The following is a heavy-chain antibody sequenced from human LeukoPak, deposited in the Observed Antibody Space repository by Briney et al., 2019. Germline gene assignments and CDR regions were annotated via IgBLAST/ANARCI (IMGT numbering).Heavy chain of an antibody. D-gene: IGHD4-17*01. J-gene: IGHJ5*02. V-gene: IGHV4-34*01. Sequence: SETLSLTCAVYGGSFSGYYWSWIRQPPGKGLEWIGEINHSGSTNYNPSLKSRVTISVDRSKNQFSLKLSSVTAADTAVYYCARAPTTVTWFDPWGQGTLVTVSS. CDR1: GGSFSGYY. CDR3: ARAPTTVTWFDP. CDR2: INHSGST.